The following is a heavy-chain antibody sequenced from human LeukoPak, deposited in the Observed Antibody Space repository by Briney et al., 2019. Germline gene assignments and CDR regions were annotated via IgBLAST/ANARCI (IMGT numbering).Heavy chain of an antibody. CDR2: NYPGDSEA. V-gene: IGHV5-51*01. CDR1: GYRFISYW. J-gene: IGHJ3*01. D-gene: IGHD6-19*01. CDR3: ARCKAVAGTINAFDF. Sequence: GESLKISCKSSGYRFISYWIGWVRQMPGKDLEWMGINYPGDSEARYSPSFQGQVTISADKSISTAYLQWSSLKASDTAMYYCARCKAVAGTINAFDFWGQGTMVTVSS.